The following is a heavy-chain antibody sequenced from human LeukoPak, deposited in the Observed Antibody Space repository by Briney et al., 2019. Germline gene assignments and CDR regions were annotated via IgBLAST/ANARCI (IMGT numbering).Heavy chain of an antibody. CDR3: AKEEAPRVSYYSDPYYFDY. J-gene: IGHJ4*02. CDR2: ISGSGGST. Sequence: PGGSLRLPCAASGFTFSSYAMSWVRQAPGKGLEWVSAISGSGGSTYYADSVKGRFTISRDNSKNTLYLQMNSLRAEDTAVYYCAKEEAPRVSYYSDPYYFDYWGQGTLVTVSS. CDR1: GFTFSSYA. V-gene: IGHV3-23*01. D-gene: IGHD1-26*01.